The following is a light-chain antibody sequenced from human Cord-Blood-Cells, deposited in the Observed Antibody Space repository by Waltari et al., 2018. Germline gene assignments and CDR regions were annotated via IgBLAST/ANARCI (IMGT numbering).Light chain of an antibody. Sequence: SSELTQDPAVSVALGQTVRITCQGDSLRSYYASWYQQKPGQAPLLIIYGNNNRPSGIPYRFSGSSAGNTASLTITGAQAEDEADYYCNSRDSSGNHLVFGGGTKLTVL. CDR2: GNN. J-gene: IGLJ3*02. CDR1: SLRSYY. V-gene: IGLV3-19*01. CDR3: NSRDSSGNHLV.